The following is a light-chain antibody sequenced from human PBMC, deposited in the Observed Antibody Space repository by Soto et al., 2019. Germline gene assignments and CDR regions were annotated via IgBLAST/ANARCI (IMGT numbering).Light chain of an antibody. CDR3: SSYSSSATSYV. Sequence: QSALTQPASVSGSPGQSITFSCTGTSSDIGSYNYVSWYQQHPGKAPKLMIYEVNNRPSGVSNRFSGSKSANTASLTISGLRAEDEADYYCSSYSSSATSYVFGSGTKLTVL. J-gene: IGLJ1*01. V-gene: IGLV2-14*03. CDR2: EVN. CDR1: SSDIGSYNY.